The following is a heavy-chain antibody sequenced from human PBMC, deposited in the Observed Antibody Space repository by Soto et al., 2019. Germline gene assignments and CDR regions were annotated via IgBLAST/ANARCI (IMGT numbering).Heavy chain of an antibody. CDR1: GGSISSGGYY. CDR2: IYYRGST. D-gene: IGHD3-10*01. CDR3: AREGFGELLGWVDP. Sequence: QVQLQESGPGLVKPSQTLSLTCTVSGGSISSGGYYWSWIRQHPGKGLEWIGYIYYRGSTYYNPSLKSRVNISVDTSKNQFSLKLSSVTAADTAVYYCAREGFGELLGWVDPWGQGTLVTVSS. J-gene: IGHJ5*02. V-gene: IGHV4-31*03.